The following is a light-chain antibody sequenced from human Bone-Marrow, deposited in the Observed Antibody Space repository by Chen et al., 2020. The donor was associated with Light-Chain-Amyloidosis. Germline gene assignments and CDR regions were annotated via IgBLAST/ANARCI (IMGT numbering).Light chain of an antibody. V-gene: IGLV3-25*03. CDR3: QSADSSGTYEVI. Sequence: SYELTQPPSVSVSPGQTARLPCSGDDLPTKYAYWYQQKPGQAPVLVIHRDTERHSGISERFSGSSSGTTATLTISGVQAEDEADYHCQSADSSGTYEVIFGGGTKLTVL. CDR2: RDT. J-gene: IGLJ2*01. CDR1: DLPTKY.